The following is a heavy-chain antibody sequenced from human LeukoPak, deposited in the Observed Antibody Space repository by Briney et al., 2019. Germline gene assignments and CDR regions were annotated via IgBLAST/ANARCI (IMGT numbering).Heavy chain of an antibody. CDR2: IYYSGNT. V-gene: IGHV4-39*01. D-gene: IGHD1-26*01. CDR3: ARGYKLGATSDRGFDY. Sequence: SETLSLTCTVSGGSISSSSYYWGWIRQPPGKGLEWIGSIYYSGNTYYNPSLKSRVTISVDTSKNQFSLKLSSVTAADTAVYYCARGYKLGATSDRGFDYWGQGTLVTVSS. CDR1: GGSISSSSYY. J-gene: IGHJ4*02.